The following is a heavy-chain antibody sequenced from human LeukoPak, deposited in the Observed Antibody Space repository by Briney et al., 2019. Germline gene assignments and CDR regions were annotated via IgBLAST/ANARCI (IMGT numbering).Heavy chain of an antibody. CDR1: GYTFTSYY. Sequence: ASVKVSCKASGYTFTSYYMHWVRQAPGQGLEWMGGFDPEDGGTIYAQKFQGRVTMTEDTSTDTAYMELSSLRSEDTAVYYCAARERVFLPCYYYMDVWGKGPRSPSP. CDR3: AARERVFLPCYYYMDV. J-gene: IGHJ6*03. V-gene: IGHV1-24*01. CDR2: FDPEDGGT. D-gene: IGHD6-6*01.